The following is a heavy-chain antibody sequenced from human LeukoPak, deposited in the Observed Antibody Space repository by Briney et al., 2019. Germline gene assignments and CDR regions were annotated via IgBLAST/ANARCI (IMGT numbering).Heavy chain of an antibody. J-gene: IGHJ3*02. CDR1: GDTFSSYA. V-gene: IGHV1-69*05. D-gene: IGHD3-9*01. CDR3: AGAPSPYDILTGRNAFDI. CDR2: IIPIFGTA. Sequence: GASVKVSCEASGDTFSSYAISWGRHAPGQRLEWMGRIIPIFGTANYAQKCQGRVTITTAESTSTAYMELSSLRSEDTAVYYCAGAPSPYDILTGRNAFDIWGQGTMVTVSS.